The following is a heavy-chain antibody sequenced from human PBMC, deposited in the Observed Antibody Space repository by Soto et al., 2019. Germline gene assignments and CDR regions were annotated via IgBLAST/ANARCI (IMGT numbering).Heavy chain of an antibody. Sequence: QVHLQQWGAGLLKPSETLALTCAVYAVSFTGYYWSWIRPPPGKGLEWSGEINNSGSTTYNPSVKSRVPISVDTYKKQFSLKLCSVTADDTAVYYCATSYYNFWSGYYLAYFDYLGQGTLVPVSS. J-gene: IGHJ4*02. CDR1: AVSFTGYY. CDR2: INNSGST. V-gene: IGHV4-34*01. CDR3: ATSYYNFWSGYYLAYFDY. D-gene: IGHD3-3*01.